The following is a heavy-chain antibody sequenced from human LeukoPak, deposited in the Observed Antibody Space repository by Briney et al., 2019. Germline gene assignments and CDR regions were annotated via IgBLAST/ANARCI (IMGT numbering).Heavy chain of an antibody. CDR2: IRYDGSNK. CDR1: GFTFSSYG. CDR3: ARGGYCSSTSCLLDY. Sequence: GGSLRLSCAASGFTFSSYGMHWVRQAPGKGLEWVAFIRYDGSNKYYADSVKGRFTISRDNSKNTLYLQMNSLRAEDTAVYYCARGGYCSSTSCLLDYWGQGTLVTVSS. D-gene: IGHD2-2*01. J-gene: IGHJ4*02. V-gene: IGHV3-30*02.